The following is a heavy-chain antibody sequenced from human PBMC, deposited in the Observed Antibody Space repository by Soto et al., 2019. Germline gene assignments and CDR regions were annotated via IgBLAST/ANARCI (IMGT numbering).Heavy chain of an antibody. D-gene: IGHD1-7*01. J-gene: IGHJ3*02. CDR3: AREQSITGTTWYAFDI. CDR2: IIAGNGTT. V-gene: IGHV1-3*01. Sequence: EASVKVSCKASGGTFSSYAISWVRQAPGQGLEWMGGIIAGNGTTKYSQKFQGRVTITRDTSASTAYMELSSLRSEDTAVYYCAREQSITGTTWYAFDIWGQGTMVTVSS. CDR1: GGTFSSYA.